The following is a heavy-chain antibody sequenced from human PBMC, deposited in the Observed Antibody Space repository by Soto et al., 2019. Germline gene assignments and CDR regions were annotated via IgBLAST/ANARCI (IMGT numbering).Heavy chain of an antibody. CDR2: IIPIFGTA. CDR3: AIEYSSSPPYYPIGY. V-gene: IGHV1-69*01. Sequence: QVQLVQSGAAVKKPGSSVKVSCKASGGTFSSYSISWVRQAPGQGLEWMGGIIPIFGTANYAQKFQGRVTITADESTSTAYMELSSLRSEDTAVYYCAIEYSSSPPYYPIGYWGQGTLVTVSS. J-gene: IGHJ4*02. D-gene: IGHD6-6*01. CDR1: GGTFSSYS.